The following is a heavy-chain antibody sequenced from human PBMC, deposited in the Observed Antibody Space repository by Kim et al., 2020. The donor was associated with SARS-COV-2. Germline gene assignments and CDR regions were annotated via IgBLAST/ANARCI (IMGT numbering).Heavy chain of an antibody. J-gene: IGHJ6*02. CDR2: IYTSGST. CDR1: GGSISSYY. Sequence: SETLSLTCTVSGGSISSYYWSWIRQPAGKGLEWIGRIYTSGSTNYNPSLKSRVTMSVDTSKNQFSLKLSSVTAADTAVYYCAREVVDCSGGSCYFHYYYYGMDVWGQGTTVTVSS. CDR3: AREVVDCSGGSCYFHYYYYGMDV. D-gene: IGHD2-15*01. V-gene: IGHV4-4*07.